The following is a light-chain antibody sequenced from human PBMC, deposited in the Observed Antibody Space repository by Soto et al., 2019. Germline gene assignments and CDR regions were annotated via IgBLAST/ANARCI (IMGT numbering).Light chain of an antibody. V-gene: IGKV3-20*01. J-gene: IGKJ5*01. CDR3: QQYSRSPVT. CDR1: QSVTSSY. Sequence: EIVLTQSPGTLSLSPGERATLSCRASQSVTSSYSAWYQQKPGQAPRLLIYGASSSATGIPDSFSSSGSGTDSPPTISRLAAEDVAVYYRQQYSRSPVTFGQGTRLEIK. CDR2: GAS.